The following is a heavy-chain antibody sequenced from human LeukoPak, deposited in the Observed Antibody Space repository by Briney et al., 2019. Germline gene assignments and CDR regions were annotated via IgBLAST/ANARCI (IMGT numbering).Heavy chain of an antibody. CDR1: GFAFPGYW. CDR2: IGKDGSEK. J-gene: IGHJ4*02. CDR3: AKIVEGGRGGTSPYYFDY. Sequence: PGGSLRLSCAASGFAFPGYWMVWVRQAPGKGLEWVASIGKDGSEKSYVDSVKGRFTISRDNAKNSLYLQMNSLRAEDTALYYCAKIVEGGRGGTSPYYFDYWGLGTLVTVSS. D-gene: IGHD2-2*01. V-gene: IGHV3-7*03.